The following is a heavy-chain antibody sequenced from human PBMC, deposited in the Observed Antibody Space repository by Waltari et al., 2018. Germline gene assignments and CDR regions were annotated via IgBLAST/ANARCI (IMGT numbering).Heavy chain of an antibody. J-gene: IGHJ5*02. CDR1: GYTFTGYY. Sequence: CKASGYTFTGYYMHWVRQAPGQGLEWMGWINPNSGGTNYAQKFQGRVTMTRDTSISTAYMELSRLRSDDTAVYYCARDPTTIFGVVITWGQGTLVTVSS. CDR2: INPNSGGT. CDR3: ARDPTTIFGVVIT. V-gene: IGHV1-2*02. D-gene: IGHD3-3*01.